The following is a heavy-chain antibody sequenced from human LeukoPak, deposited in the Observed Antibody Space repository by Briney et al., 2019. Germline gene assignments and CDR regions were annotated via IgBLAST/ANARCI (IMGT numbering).Heavy chain of an antibody. Sequence: SETLSLTCTVSGGSVSSGTYYWSWIRQPPGEGLEWIGYIYYSGSTNYNPSLKSRVTISVDTSKNQFSLKLSSVTAADTAVYYCARTYCSGGSCHFDYWGQGTLVTVSS. CDR2: IYYSGST. V-gene: IGHV4-61*01. J-gene: IGHJ4*02. CDR1: GGSVSSGTYY. D-gene: IGHD2-15*01. CDR3: ARTYCSGGSCHFDY.